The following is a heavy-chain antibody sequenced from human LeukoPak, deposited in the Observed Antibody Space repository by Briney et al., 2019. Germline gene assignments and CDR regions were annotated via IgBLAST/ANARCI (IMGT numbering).Heavy chain of an antibody. V-gene: IGHV4-39*01. CDR2: VFYSGGA. CDR3: ARNDDY. J-gene: IGHJ4*02. CDR1: GGSISINSYY. Sequence: PSEALSLTCTVSGGSISINSYYWAWIRQPPGKGLEWIGSVFYSGGAYYNPSLKSRVTISVDTSKNQFSLKLSSVTAADTAVYYCARNDDYWGQGTLVTVSS.